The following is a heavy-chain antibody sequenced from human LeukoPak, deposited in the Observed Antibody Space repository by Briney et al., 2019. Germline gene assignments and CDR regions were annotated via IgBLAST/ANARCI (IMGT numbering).Heavy chain of an antibody. CDR3: AKEGRVATTWRGGIDY. V-gene: IGHV3-66*01. Sequence: GGSLRLSCAASEFSVGSNYMTWVRQAPGKGLEWVSLIYSGGSTYYADSVKGRFTLYRDNSKNTLYLQMNSLRAEDTAAYYCAKEGRVATTWRGGIDYWGQGTLVTVSS. J-gene: IGHJ4*02. D-gene: IGHD5-12*01. CDR1: EFSVGSNY. CDR2: IYSGGST.